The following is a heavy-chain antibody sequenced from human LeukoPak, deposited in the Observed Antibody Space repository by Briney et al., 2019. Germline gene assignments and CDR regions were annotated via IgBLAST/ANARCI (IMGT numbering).Heavy chain of an antibody. CDR3: AKVSNILTGYSSGPFDY. CDR1: GFTFSGYG. V-gene: IGHV3-30*02. D-gene: IGHD3-9*01. J-gene: IGHJ4*02. CDR2: IRYDGGNK. Sequence: GGSLRLSCAASGFTFSGYGMHWVRQAPGKGLERVAFIRYDGGNKYYADSVKGRFTISRDKSKNTLYLQMNSLRAEDTAVYYCAKVSNILTGYSSGPFDYWGQGTLVTVSS.